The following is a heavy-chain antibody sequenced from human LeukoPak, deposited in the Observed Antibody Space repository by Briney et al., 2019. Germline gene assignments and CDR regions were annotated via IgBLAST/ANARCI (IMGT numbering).Heavy chain of an antibody. Sequence: GGTLRLSCAASGFTFSGYWMTWVRQAPGKGLEWVGNIKEDGSEKYYADFVKGRFTISRDNAKNSLDLQMNSLRAEDSAVDYCAGRGSTDYWGQGTLVTVSS. CDR1: GFTFSGYW. J-gene: IGHJ4*02. D-gene: IGHD1-26*01. CDR2: IKEDGSEK. CDR3: AGRGSTDY. V-gene: IGHV3-7*03.